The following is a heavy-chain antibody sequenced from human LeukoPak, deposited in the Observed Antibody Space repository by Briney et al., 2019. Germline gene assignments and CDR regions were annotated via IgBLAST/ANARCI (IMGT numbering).Heavy chain of an antibody. CDR2: ISPGDSDT. Sequence: GESLKISCKGSGYNFANHWIAWVRQVPGKGLEWMGIISPGDSDTRYSPSFQGHVTISVDKSISTAYLQWSSLKASDSTMYYCARFRVKGYYDSSAWGSYYFDYWGQGTLVTVSS. CDR1: GYNFANHW. CDR3: ARFRVKGYYDSSAWGSYYFDY. V-gene: IGHV5-51*01. D-gene: IGHD3-22*01. J-gene: IGHJ4*02.